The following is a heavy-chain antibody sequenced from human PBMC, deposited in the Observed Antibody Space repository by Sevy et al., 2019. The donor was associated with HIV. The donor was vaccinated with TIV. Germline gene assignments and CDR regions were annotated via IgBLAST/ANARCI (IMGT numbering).Heavy chain of an antibody. CDR3: AKALNPALESMIEVIFRSLKGFDV. CDR2: ISGIGSST. J-gene: IGHJ3*01. V-gene: IGHV3-23*01. CDR1: GFTFNTHA. D-gene: IGHD3-22*01. Sequence: GGSLRLSCAASGFTFNTHAMNWVRQAPGKGLEWVSVISGIGSSTYYADSVKGRFTISRCNSKNTLYLQMNSLRADDTAVYYSAKALNPALESMIEVIFRSLKGFDVWGQGTMVTVSS.